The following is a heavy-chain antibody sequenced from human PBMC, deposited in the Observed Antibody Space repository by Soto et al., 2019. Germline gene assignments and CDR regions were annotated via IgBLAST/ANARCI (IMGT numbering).Heavy chain of an antibody. CDR2: VYPSGMP. Sequence: PSETLSLTCTVSGGSISNAAYSWSWIRQPPGKGLEWIGYVYPSGMPFYNPSLRSRVTISIDRSNDQFSLNLKSVTAADTAVYYCARDLWVEPELYYYGMDVWGQGTTVTVSS. D-gene: IGHD1-1*01. V-gene: IGHV4-30-2*01. CDR3: ARDLWVEPELYYYGMDV. CDR1: GGSISNAAYS. J-gene: IGHJ6*02.